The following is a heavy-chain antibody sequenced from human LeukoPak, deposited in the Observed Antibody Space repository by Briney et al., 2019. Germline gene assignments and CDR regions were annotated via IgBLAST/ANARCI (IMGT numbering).Heavy chain of an antibody. V-gene: IGHV4-59*12. D-gene: IGHD3-10*01. Sequence: SETLSLTCTVSGGSISSYYWSWIRQPPGKGLEWIGNIYYSGSTYYNPSLKSRVTISVDTSKNQFSLKLSSVTAADTAVYYCARGGLWFGELFIAGRGNWFDPWGQGTLVTVSS. CDR3: ARGGLWFGELFIAGRGNWFDP. J-gene: IGHJ5*02. CDR1: GGSISSYY. CDR2: IYYSGST.